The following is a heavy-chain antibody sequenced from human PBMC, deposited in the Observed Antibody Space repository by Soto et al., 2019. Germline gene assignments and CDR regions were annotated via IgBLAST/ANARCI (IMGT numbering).Heavy chain of an antibody. V-gene: IGHV3-30*18. Sequence: PGGSLRLSCEASGFTFSNYGMHWVRQAPGKGLEWVSVITDSGSDKYHADSVKGRFTISRDNNKNTLYMQMNGLTAEDTAVYYCAKGSRSSRPYYFDYWGQGALVTVSS. CDR1: GFTFSNYG. CDR3: AKGSRSSRPYYFDY. D-gene: IGHD2-2*01. J-gene: IGHJ4*02. CDR2: ITDSGSDK.